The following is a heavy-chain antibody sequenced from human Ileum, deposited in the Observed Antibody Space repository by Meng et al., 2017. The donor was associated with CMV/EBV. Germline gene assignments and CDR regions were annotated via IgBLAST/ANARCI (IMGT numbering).Heavy chain of an antibody. CDR1: GASTTRSTYY. D-gene: IGHD3-3*01. Sequence: QLQLQHGGQCLGRTSGPLSPTATASGASTTRSTYYWCRCRQPPGKGLRGIGNVYYSGTTYYNPSLKSRFNMSIDTSKNRFSLKLSSATAADTAVYYCARNVGFYSSQIAYWGQGALVTVSS. CDR2: VYYSGTT. CDR3: ARNVGFYSSQIAY. V-gene: IGHV4-39*07. J-gene: IGHJ4*02.